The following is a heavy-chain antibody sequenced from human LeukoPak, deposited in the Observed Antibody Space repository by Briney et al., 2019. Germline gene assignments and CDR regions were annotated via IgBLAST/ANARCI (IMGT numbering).Heavy chain of an antibody. CDR2: ISSSGSTI. Sequence: GGSLRLSCAASGLSFSNYAMYWVRQAPGKGLEWVSYISSSGSTIYYADSVKGRFTISRDDAKNSLYLQMNSLRAEDTAVYYCAREGGYYDILTGYLGYWGQGTLVTVSS. CDR3: AREGGYYDILTGYLGY. D-gene: IGHD3-9*01. V-gene: IGHV3-48*03. CDR1: GLSFSNYA. J-gene: IGHJ4*02.